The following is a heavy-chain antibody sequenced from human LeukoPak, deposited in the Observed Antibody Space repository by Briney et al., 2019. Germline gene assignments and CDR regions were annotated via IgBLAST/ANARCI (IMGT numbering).Heavy chain of an antibody. D-gene: IGHD4-17*01. V-gene: IGHV1-18*04. CDR2: INAYNGNT. J-gene: IGHJ1*01. CDR1: GYTFTYYS. CDR3: ARDLDTVTTVDFQH. Sequence: ASVKVSCKAPGYTFTYYSLHWLQRAPGQGLEWMGWINAYNGNTNYAQNLQGRVTMTTDTSTSTAYMELRSLRSDDTAVYYCARDLDTVTTVDFQHWGQGTLVTVSS.